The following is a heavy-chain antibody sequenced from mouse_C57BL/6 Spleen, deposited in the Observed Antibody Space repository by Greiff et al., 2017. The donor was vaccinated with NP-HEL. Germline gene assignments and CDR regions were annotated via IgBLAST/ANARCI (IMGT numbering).Heavy chain of an antibody. J-gene: IGHJ4*01. CDR2: ISDGGSYT. Sequence: EVMLVESGGGLVKPGGSLKLSCAASGFTFSSYAMSWVRQTPEKRLEWVATISDGGSYTYYPDNVKGRFTISRDNAKNNLYLQMSHLKSEDTAMYYCARQAYYGSRGDAMDYWGQGTSVTVSS. V-gene: IGHV5-4*03. CDR1: GFTFSSYA. D-gene: IGHD1-1*01. CDR3: ARQAYYGSRGDAMDY.